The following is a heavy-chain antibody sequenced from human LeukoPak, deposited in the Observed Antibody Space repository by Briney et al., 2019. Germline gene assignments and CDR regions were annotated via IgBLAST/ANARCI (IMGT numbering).Heavy chain of an antibody. CDR3: ARHGYCGNPRCYPDYYYIDV. CDR2: ISPNSGGT. Sequence: ASVKVSCKASGYTFTDYYVHWVRQAPGEGLEWMGWISPNSGGTNYAQKFQGGVTMTRDTSITTAYMELSGLRSDDTAVYYCARHGYCGNPRCYPDYYYIDVWGKGTKVTVSS. V-gene: IGHV1-2*02. D-gene: IGHD2-2*03. J-gene: IGHJ6*03. CDR1: GYTFTDYY.